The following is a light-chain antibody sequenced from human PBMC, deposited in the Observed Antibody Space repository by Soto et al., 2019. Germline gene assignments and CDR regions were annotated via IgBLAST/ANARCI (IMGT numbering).Light chain of an antibody. CDR3: QQGGT. J-gene: IGKJ5*01. CDR1: QSVRSY. CDR2: DAS. V-gene: IGKV3-11*01. Sequence: EIVLTQSPATLSLSPGERATLSCRASQSVRSYLGWYQQRPGQAPRLLIYDASNRVTGIPTRFSGSGSGTCFTLTISSLEPEDFAVYYCQQGGTFGQGTRLEIK.